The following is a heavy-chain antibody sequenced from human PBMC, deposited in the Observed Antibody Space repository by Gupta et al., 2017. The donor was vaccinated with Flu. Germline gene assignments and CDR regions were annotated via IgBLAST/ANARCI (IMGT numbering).Heavy chain of an antibody. CDR1: GGSFSGYY. D-gene: IGHD3-16*01. CDR2: INHSGST. CDR3: ARGFLADYALFFPQLDP. V-gene: IGHV4-34*01. J-gene: IGHJ5*02. Sequence: QVQLQQWGAGLLKPSETLSLTCAVYGGSFSGYYWSWIRQPPGKGLEWIGEINHSGSTNYNPSLKSRVTISVDTSKNQFSLKLSSVTAADTAVYYCARGFLADYALFFPQLDPWGQGTLVTVSS.